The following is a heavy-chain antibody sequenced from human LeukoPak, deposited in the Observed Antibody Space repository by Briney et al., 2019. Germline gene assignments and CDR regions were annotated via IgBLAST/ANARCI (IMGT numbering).Heavy chain of an antibody. D-gene: IGHD3-22*01. CDR2: IIPIFSTA. CDR1: VGTFSSYA. V-gene: IGHV1-69*05. CDR3: AREGGNYYDSSGYGYNWFDP. J-gene: IGHJ5*02. Sequence: ASVKVSCKASVGTFSSYAISWVRQAPGQGLEWMGGIIPIFSTANYAQKFQGRVTMTTDTSTSTAYMELRSLRSDDTAVYYCAREGGNYYDSSGYGYNWFDPWGQGTLVTVSS.